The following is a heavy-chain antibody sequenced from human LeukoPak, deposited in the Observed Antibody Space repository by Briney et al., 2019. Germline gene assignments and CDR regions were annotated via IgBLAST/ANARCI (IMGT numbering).Heavy chain of an antibody. CDR3: TRPNYYMDV. V-gene: IGHV3-73*01. CDR2: IRSKANSYAT. CDR1: GFTFSGSA. J-gene: IGHJ6*03. Sequence: PGGSLKLSCAASGFTFSGSAMHWVRRASGKGLEWVGRIRSKANSYATAYAASVKGRFTIPRDDSKNTAYLQMNSLKTEDTAVYYCTRPNYYMDVWGKGTTVTVSS.